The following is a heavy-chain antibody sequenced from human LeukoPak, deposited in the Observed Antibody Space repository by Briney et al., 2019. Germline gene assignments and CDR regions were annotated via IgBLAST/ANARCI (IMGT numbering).Heavy chain of an antibody. CDR3: ARDRDGEYYDSSGYDY. J-gene: IGHJ4*02. Sequence: GASVKVSCKASGYTFTSYGISWVRQDPGQGLEWMGWISAYNGNTNYAQKLQGRVTMTTDTSTSTAYMELRSLRSDDTAVYYCARDRDGEYYDSSGYDYWGQGTLVTVSS. V-gene: IGHV1-18*01. D-gene: IGHD3-22*01. CDR1: GYTFTSYG. CDR2: ISAYNGNT.